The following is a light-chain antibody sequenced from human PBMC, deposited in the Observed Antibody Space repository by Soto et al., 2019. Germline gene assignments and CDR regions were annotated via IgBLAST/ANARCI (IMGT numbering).Light chain of an antibody. CDR1: QSVSSN. V-gene: IGKV3-15*01. CDR2: GAA. CDR3: QQYNGWPMYT. J-gene: IGKJ2*01. Sequence: EIVMTQSPGTLSVSPGERATLSCRASQSVSSNLAGYQQKPRQAPRLLIYGAATSATGSTARFRGSGSGTEVTLTTSSLQAEDVAVYYCQQYNGWPMYTFGQGTKLEIK.